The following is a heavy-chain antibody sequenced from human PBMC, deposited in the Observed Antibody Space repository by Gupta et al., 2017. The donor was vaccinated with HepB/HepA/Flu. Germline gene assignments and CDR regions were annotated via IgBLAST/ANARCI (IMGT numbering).Heavy chain of an antibody. V-gene: IGHV1-46*01. CDR1: GYTFTTCY. CDR3: ARRGFGGLLDY. J-gene: IGHJ4*02. CDR2: INPSDGST. Sequence: QVQLVQSGAEVKKPGASVKVSCKASGYTFTTCYIHWVRQAPGQGLEWMGIINPSDGSTSCAQKFQGRVTMTRDTSTSTVQMELKSVRSEDPAVYYCARRGFGGLLDYWGQGTLVTVP. D-gene: IGHD3-10*01.